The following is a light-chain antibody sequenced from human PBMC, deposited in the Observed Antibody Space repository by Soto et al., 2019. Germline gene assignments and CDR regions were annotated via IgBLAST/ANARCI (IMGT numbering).Light chain of an antibody. CDR2: EGT. Sequence: QSVLTQPASVSGPPGQSIVISCNGSSSDVGSYNLVSWYQQYPGKAPKVMIFEGTKRPSGVSDRVSGSKSGTSASLAISGLQSEDEADYYCAAWDDSLNAYVFGTGTKVTVL. J-gene: IGLJ1*01. CDR3: AAWDDSLNAYV. V-gene: IGLV2-14*02. CDR1: SSDVGSYNL.